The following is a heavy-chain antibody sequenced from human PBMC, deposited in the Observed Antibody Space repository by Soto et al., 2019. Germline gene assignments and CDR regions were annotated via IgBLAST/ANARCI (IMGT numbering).Heavy chain of an antibody. CDR1: GYTLTELS. V-gene: IGHV1-24*01. Sequence: ASVKVYCKVSGYTLTELSMHWVRQAPGKGLEWMGEIIPTNGKANYAQKFQGRVTMTADKSTSTAYMELSSRRSEDTAVYYCATAVEMATITFDYWGQG. J-gene: IGHJ4*02. D-gene: IGHD5-12*01. CDR2: IIPTNGKA. CDR3: ATAVEMATITFDY.